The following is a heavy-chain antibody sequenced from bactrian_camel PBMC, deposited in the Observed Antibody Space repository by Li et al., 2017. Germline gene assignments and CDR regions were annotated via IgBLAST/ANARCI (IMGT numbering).Heavy chain of an antibody. CDR2: IDVDGNT. J-gene: IGHJ4*01. Sequence: HVQLVESGGGSVQAGGSLKLSCAASGYIFSFCGLGWFRQAPGKEREGVASIDVDGNTDYSEFVQGRFTISKDNAKNTLYLQMNNLKPEDTAMYYCAARRHGECYFWANNWSRATWYSHWGQGTQVTVS. V-gene: IGHV3S53*01. CDR1: GYIFSFCG. D-gene: IGHD8*01. CDR3: AARRHGECYFWANNWSRATWYSH.